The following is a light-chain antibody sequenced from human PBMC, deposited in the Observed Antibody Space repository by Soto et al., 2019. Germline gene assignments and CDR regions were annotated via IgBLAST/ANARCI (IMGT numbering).Light chain of an antibody. Sequence: QSVLTQPASVSGSPGQSITISCTGTISDVGGYNFVSWYQQYTGKAPKLMICDVSNRPSGVSNRFSGSKSGNTASLTLSGLQAEDEADYYCSSFTGSNYVFGTGTKVTVL. CDR1: ISDVGGYNF. CDR2: DVS. CDR3: SSFTGSNYV. J-gene: IGLJ1*01. V-gene: IGLV2-14*03.